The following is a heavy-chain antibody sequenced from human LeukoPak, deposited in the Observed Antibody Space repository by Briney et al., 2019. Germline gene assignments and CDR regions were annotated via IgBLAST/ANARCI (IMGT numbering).Heavy chain of an antibody. CDR1: GFTFDNYG. D-gene: IGHD3-22*01. CDR2: INSDGINT. J-gene: IGHJ5*02. CDR3: ARDLGQYYDTSDNWFDP. Sequence: GGSLRLSCAASGFTFDNYGINWVRQAPGKGLVWVSRINSDGINTSYADSVKGRFTISRDNAKNTLNLQMNSLRAEDTAVYYCARDLGQYYDTSDNWFDPWGQGTLVTVSS. V-gene: IGHV3-74*01.